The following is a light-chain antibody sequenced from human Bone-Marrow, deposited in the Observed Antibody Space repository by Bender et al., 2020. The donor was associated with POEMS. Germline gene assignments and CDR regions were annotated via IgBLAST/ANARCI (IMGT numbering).Light chain of an antibody. CDR2: KDS. CDR3: QSVDSSSRYHWL. CDR1: NIGRKS. V-gene: IGLV3-25*03. Sequence: SYGLTQPPSVSVAPGQTARITCGGFNIGRKSVHWYQLRPGQAPVMVIYKDSERPSGIPERFSGSRSGTTATLTISGVQAEDEADYYCQSVDSSSRYHWLFGGGTKVTVL. J-gene: IGLJ3*02.